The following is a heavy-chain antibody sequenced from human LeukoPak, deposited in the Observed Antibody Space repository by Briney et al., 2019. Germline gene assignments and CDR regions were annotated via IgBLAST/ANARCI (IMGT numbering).Heavy chain of an antibody. J-gene: IGHJ4*02. CDR3: AGGIAAAGAFDY. CDR1: GGTFISYV. V-gene: IGHV1-69*01. Sequence: ASVKVSCEASGGTFISYVISWVRQAPGQGLEWMGGIIPIFGTANYAQKFQGRVTITADESTSTAYMELSSLRSEDTAVYYCAGGIAAAGAFDYWGQGTLVTVSS. D-gene: IGHD6-13*01. CDR2: IIPIFGTA.